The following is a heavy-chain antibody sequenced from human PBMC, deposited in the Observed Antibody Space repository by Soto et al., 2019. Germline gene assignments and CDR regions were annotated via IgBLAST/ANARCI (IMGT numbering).Heavy chain of an antibody. V-gene: IGHV3-48*02. D-gene: IGHD6-13*01. CDR2: ISSSSSTI. CDR1: GFTFSSYS. J-gene: IGHJ4*02. Sequence: GSLRLSCAASGFTFSSYSMNWVRQAPGKGLEWVSYISSSSSTIYYADSVKGRFTISRDNAKNSLYLQMNSLRDEDTAVYYCARVLQRYSSSWYFDYWGQGTLVTVSS. CDR3: ARVLQRYSSSWYFDY.